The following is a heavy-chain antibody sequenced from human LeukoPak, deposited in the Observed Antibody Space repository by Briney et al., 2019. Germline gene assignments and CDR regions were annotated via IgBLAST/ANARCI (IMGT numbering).Heavy chain of an antibody. Sequence: PSETLSLTCTVSGGFITSGGFYWGWIRQHPGKGLEWIGYIYYSGNTYYNPSLKSRITISVDTSKNQFSLKLNSVTAADTAVYYCARLDPMWPPLWGQGTLVTVSS. V-gene: IGHV4-31*03. D-gene: IGHD2-21*01. CDR1: GGFITSGGFY. CDR2: IYYSGNT. J-gene: IGHJ4*02. CDR3: ARLDPMWPPL.